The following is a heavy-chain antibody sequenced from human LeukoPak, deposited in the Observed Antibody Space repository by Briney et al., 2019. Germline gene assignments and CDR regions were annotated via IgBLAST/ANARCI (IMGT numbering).Heavy chain of an antibody. CDR2: IKFDGSLA. CDR3: VTGHYDSRMYFDL. D-gene: IGHD3-16*01. CDR1: GLTFSTYW. J-gene: IGHJ2*01. V-gene: IGHV3-74*01. Sequence: GESLRLSCTASGLTFSTYWVHWVRQAPGKGLVWVSQIKFDGSLASYADSVKGRFTISRDNAKNTLYLQMNTLGTEDTAVYYCVTGHYDSRMYFDLWGRGTLVTVSS.